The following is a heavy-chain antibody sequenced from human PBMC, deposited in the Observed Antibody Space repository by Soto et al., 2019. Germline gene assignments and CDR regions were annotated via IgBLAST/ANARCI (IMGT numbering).Heavy chain of an antibody. CDR1: GGSISTYY. CDR2: ISTSGST. J-gene: IGHJ4*02. Sequence: SETLSLTCTVSGGSISTYYWNWIRQPPGKGLEWIGYISTSGSTSYNPSLKSRVTVSVDRSKSHFSLSLKSVTPADTAVYYCARGHGPQIDWGQGTRVTVSS. V-gene: IGHV4-4*08. CDR3: ARGHGPQID.